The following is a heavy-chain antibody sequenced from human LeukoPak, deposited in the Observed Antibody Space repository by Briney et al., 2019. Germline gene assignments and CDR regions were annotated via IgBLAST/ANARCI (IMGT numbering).Heavy chain of an antibody. CDR1: GYTFTSYD. D-gene: IGHD6-13*01. CDR2: MNPNSGNT. CDR3: ARAGSSWGAGFDY. Sequence: ASVKVSCKASGYTFTSYDINWVRQATGQALELMGWMNPNSGNTGSAQKFQGRVTMTRSTSISTAYMELSSLRSEDTSVYYCARAGSSWGAGFDYWGQGTLVTVSS. V-gene: IGHV1-8*01. J-gene: IGHJ4*02.